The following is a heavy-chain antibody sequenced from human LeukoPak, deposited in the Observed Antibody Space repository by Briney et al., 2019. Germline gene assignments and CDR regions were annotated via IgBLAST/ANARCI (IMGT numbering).Heavy chain of an antibody. Sequence: GGSLRLSCAASGFTFSSYAMSWVRQAPGKGLEWVSAISGSGGSTYYADSVKGRFTISRDNSKNTVSLQMNSLRVEDTAVYYCTRDHITSWQIDFWGQGTLVTVSS. D-gene: IGHD2-2*01. CDR1: GFTFSSYA. J-gene: IGHJ4*02. V-gene: IGHV3-23*01. CDR2: ISGSGGST. CDR3: TRDHITSWQIDF.